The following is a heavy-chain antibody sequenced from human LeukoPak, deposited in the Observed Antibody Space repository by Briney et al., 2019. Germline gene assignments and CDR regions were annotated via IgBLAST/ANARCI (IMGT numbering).Heavy chain of an antibody. CDR3: ARVLNYYGSGSYNY. Sequence: ASVKVSCKVSGYTLTELSMHWVRQAPGKGLEWMGGFDPEDGETIYAQKFQGRVTITADESTSTAYMELSSLRSEDTAVYYCARVLNYYGSGSYNYWGQGTLVTVSS. CDR1: GYTLTELS. CDR2: FDPEDGET. V-gene: IGHV1-24*01. D-gene: IGHD3-10*01. J-gene: IGHJ4*02.